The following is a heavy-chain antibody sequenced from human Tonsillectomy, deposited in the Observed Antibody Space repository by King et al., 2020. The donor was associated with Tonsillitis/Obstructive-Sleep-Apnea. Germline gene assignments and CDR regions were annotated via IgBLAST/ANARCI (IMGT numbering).Heavy chain of an antibody. CDR1: GYTFTSYG. CDR3: ARGYGYYDFWSVYYTGMESDAFDI. J-gene: IGHJ3*02. D-gene: IGHD3-3*01. V-gene: IGHV1-18*01. CDR2: ISAYNGNT. Sequence: QLVQSGAEVKKPGASVKVSCKASGYTFTSYGISWVRQAPGQGLEWMGWISAYNGNTNYAQKLQGRVTMTTDTSTSTAYMELRSLRSDDTAVYYCARGYGYYDFWSVYYTGMESDAFDIWGQGTMVTVSS.